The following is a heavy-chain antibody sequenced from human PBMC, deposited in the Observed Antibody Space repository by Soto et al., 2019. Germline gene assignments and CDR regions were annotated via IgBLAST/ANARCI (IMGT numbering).Heavy chain of an antibody. J-gene: IGHJ5*01. CDR2: ISTYSGNT. CDR1: GYTFSTYG. Sequence: QIQLVQSGAEVKKPGASVKVSCKASGYTFSTYGISWVRQVPGQGLEWMGWISTYSGNTKYARDLQDRVTLTTDTSTTTAYMELRSLRSDDTAIYYCARALGYLSGHPYNWFDCWGQGTLVTVSS. V-gene: IGHV1-18*01. D-gene: IGHD3-22*01. CDR3: ARALGYLSGHPYNWFDC.